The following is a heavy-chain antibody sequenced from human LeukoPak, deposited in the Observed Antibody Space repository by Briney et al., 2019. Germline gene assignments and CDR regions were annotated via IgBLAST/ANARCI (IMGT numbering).Heavy chain of an antibody. D-gene: IGHD1-26*01. J-gene: IGHJ4*02. V-gene: IGHV4-39*01. CDR2: IYYSGST. CDR3: ARHEVGATPFGY. Sequence: PSETLSLTCTVSGGSISSSSYYWGWIRQPPGKGLEWIGSIYYSGSTYYNPSLKSRVTISVDTSKNQSSLKLSSVTAADTAVYYCARHEVGATPFGYWGQGTLVTVSS. CDR1: GGSISSSSYY.